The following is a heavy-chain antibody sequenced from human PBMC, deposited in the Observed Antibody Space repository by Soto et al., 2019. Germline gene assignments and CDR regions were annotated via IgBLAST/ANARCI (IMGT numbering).Heavy chain of an antibody. CDR1: GVTFSSYA. D-gene: IGHD6-13*01. Sequence: PGGSLRLSCAASGVTFSSYAMHWVRQAPGKGLEWVAVISYDGSNKYYADSVKGRFTISRDNSKNTLYLQMNSLRAEDTAVYYCARDCIAAAATGICDYWGQGTLVTVSS. V-gene: IGHV3-30-3*01. CDR3: ARDCIAAAATGICDY. J-gene: IGHJ4*02. CDR2: ISYDGSNK.